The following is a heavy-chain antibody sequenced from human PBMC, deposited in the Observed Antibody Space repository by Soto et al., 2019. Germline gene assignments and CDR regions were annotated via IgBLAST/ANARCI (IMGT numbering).Heavy chain of an antibody. CDR1: GFTFSSYG. CDR3: AREDLGVYGSGSYYKDY. D-gene: IGHD3-10*01. J-gene: IGHJ4*02. CDR2: IWYDGSNK. Sequence: GGSLRLSCAASGFTFSSYGMHWVRQAPGKGLEWVAVIWYDGSNKYYADSVKGRFTISRDNSKNTLYLQMNSLRAEDTAVYYCAREDLGVYGSGSYYKDYWGQGTLVTVSS. V-gene: IGHV3-33*01.